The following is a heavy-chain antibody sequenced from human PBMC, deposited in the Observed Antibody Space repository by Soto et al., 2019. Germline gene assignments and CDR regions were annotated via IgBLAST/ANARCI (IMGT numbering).Heavy chain of an antibody. CDR2: ITASDGST. Sequence: EVQLLESGGGLVQPGGSLRLSCTASGFTFSTYAMTWVRQAPGKGLEWVSTITASDGSTFYADSVKGRFTISRDNSKDTLYLQLINLRAEDTAVYYCARLRYSKSANSLDVWGKGTTVTVSS. CDR1: GFTFSTYA. V-gene: IGHV3-23*01. D-gene: IGHD6-13*01. CDR3: ARLRYSKSANSLDV. J-gene: IGHJ6*04.